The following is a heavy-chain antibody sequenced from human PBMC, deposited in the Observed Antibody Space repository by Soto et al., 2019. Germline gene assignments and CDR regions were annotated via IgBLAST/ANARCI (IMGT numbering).Heavy chain of an antibody. J-gene: IGHJ5*02. D-gene: IGHD4-17*01. CDR1: DSTFTGYT. Sequence: QVHLVQSETEVKEPGASVTVSCKTSDSTFTGYTINWVRQAPGQGLEWLGWISSLNGNTNYARKYQGRLTMTTNTSATTADMELRSLRSDDTAVYFCARGTVTSGRWFGPWGQGTLVTVSS. CDR3: ARGTVTSGRWFGP. CDR2: ISSLNGNT. V-gene: IGHV1-18*04.